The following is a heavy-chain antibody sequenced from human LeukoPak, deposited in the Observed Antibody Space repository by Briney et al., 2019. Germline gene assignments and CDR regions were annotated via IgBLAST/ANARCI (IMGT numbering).Heavy chain of an antibody. Sequence: ASVKVSCKASGYTFTSYYMHWVRQAPGQGLEWMGIINPSGGSTSYAQRFQSRVTVTRDTSTSTVYMELSSLRSEDTAVYYCARAFESAYDTAAYWGQGTLVTVSS. CDR2: INPSGGST. CDR1: GYTFTSYY. J-gene: IGHJ4*02. CDR3: ARAFESAYDTAAY. V-gene: IGHV1-46*01. D-gene: IGHD5-12*01.